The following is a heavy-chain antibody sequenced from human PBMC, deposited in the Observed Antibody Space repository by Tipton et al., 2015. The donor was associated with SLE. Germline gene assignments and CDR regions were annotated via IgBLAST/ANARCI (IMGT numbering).Heavy chain of an antibody. D-gene: IGHD3-3*01. CDR2: IHYSGST. CDR3: ARGAFGEVTIFSSDSWDA. V-gene: IGHV4-31*03. Sequence: TLSLTCNVSGDSISSGNYYWSWIRQHPGKGLEWIGYIHYSGSTYSYPSLKSRLTMSVDMSKNQFSLKLTSVTAADTARYYCARGAFGEVTIFSSDSWDAWGTWPTVIVSS. CDR1: GDSISSGNYY. J-gene: IGHJ6*04.